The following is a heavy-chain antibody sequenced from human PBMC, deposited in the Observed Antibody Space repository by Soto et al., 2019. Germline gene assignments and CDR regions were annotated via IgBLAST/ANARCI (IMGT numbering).Heavy chain of an antibody. CDR2: IKSKTDGGTT. D-gene: IGHD6-13*01. J-gene: IGHJ4*02. CDR3: TTDSPIAAAGTFDY. V-gene: IGHV3-15*01. CDR1: GFTFSNAW. Sequence: GESLKISCAASGFTFSNAWMSWVCQAPGKGLEWVGRIKSKTDGGTTDYAAPVKGRFTISRDDSKNTLYLQMNSLKTEDTAVYYCTTDSPIAAAGTFDYWGQGTLVTVSS.